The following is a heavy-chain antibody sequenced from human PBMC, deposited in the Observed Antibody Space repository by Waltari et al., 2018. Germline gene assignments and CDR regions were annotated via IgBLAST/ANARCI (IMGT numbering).Heavy chain of an antibody. CDR2: IWPDVSNR. Sequence: QEQLVESGGGVVQPGTSLRLSCAASGFSFSTSGMHWVRQAPGKGLEWGAVIWPDVSNRYYIESVKGRFTISRDNSKNTLYLQMNSLRAEDTALYYCARNIEDRHERAFDLWGQGTMVTVSS. CDR3: ARNIEDRHERAFDL. CDR1: GFSFSTSG. D-gene: IGHD6-6*01. J-gene: IGHJ3*01. V-gene: IGHV3-33*01.